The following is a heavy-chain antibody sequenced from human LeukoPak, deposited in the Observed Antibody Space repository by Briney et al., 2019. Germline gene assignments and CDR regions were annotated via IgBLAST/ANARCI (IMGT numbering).Heavy chain of an antibody. CDR1: GFTVSSNY. CDR3: ARDDVATVFDD. CDR2: IYSGGNT. V-gene: IGHV3-66*02. J-gene: IGHJ4*02. D-gene: IGHD3-16*01. Sequence: GGSLRLSCVASGFTVSSNYMTWVRQAPGKGLEWVSVIYSGGNTFYADSVKGRFTISRDSSKNTLYLQMNSLRGEDTAIYYCARDDVATVFDDWGQGTPVTVSS.